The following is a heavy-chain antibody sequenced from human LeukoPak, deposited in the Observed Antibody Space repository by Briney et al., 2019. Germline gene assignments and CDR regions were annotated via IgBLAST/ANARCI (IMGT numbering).Heavy chain of an antibody. CDR1: GYIFSTYW. CDR2: IYPGDSDT. J-gene: IGHJ4*02. D-gene: IGHD2-2*01. Sequence: TGESLKISCRGSGYIFSTYWIGWVRQRPGKGLEWMGIIYPGDSDTRYSPSFQGQVTISADKSISTAFLHWSSLKASDTAMYYCARPGYCSTTSCSAIDYWGQGTLVTVSS. CDR3: ARPGYCSTTSCSAIDY. V-gene: IGHV5-51*01.